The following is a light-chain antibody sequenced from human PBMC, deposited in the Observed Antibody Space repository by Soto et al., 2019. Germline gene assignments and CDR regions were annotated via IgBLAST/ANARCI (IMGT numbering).Light chain of an antibody. Sequence: DIQMTQSPSSLSASVGDRVTITCRASQSISSYLNWYQHKPGKAPNLLIYAATTLQSGVPSRFSGSGSGTDLTLTISSLQPEDFATYYCQQSYSNPRTFGQGTKVDIK. CDR3: QQSYSNPRT. V-gene: IGKV1-39*01. CDR2: AAT. J-gene: IGKJ1*01. CDR1: QSISSY.